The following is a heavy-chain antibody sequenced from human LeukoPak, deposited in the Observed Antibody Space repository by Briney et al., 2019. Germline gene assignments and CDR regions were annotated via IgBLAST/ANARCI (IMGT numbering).Heavy chain of an antibody. Sequence: GGSLRLSCAASGFTFSSYAMSWVRQAPGKGLEWVSAISGSGGSTYYADSVKGRFTISRDNAKNSLYLHMDSLRAEDTAVYYCARGAYSSGWAYFDHWGQGTLVTVSS. D-gene: IGHD6-19*01. V-gene: IGHV3-23*01. CDR1: GFTFSSYA. CDR2: ISGSGGST. J-gene: IGHJ4*02. CDR3: ARGAYSSGWAYFDH.